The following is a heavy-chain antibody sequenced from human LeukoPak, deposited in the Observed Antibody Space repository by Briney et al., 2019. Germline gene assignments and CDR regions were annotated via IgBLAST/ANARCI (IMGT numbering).Heavy chain of an antibody. CDR1: GFTFSSYG. CDR3: AKGSFVVVAALGLDY. V-gene: IGHV3-30*02. Sequence: GGSLRLSCAASGFTFSSYGMHWVRQAPGKGLEWVAFIRYDGSNKYYADSVKGRLTISRDNSENTLYLQMNSLRAEDTAVYYCAKGSFVVVAALGLDYWGQGTLVTVSS. CDR2: IRYDGSNK. J-gene: IGHJ4*02. D-gene: IGHD2-15*01.